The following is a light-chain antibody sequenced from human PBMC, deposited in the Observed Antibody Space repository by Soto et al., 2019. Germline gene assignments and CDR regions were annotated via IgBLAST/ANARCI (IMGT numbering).Light chain of an antibody. CDR3: QQYGSSPS. CDR1: QSVSSSS. J-gene: IGKJ4*01. V-gene: IGKV3-20*01. Sequence: EIVLTQSPGTLSLSPGERATLSCRASQSVSSSSLAWYQQKPGQAPRLLIYGASSRATTIPDRFSGSGSETDFTLTISRLEPEEFAVYFCQQYGSSPSFGGGTKVEIK. CDR2: GAS.